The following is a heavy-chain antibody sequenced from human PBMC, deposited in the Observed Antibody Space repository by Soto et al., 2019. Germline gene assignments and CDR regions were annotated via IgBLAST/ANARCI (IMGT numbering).Heavy chain of an antibody. CDR3: TTDPQRYDFWSGYYPMDV. D-gene: IGHD3-3*01. V-gene: IGHV3-15*01. J-gene: IGHJ6*03. CDR2: IKSKTDGGTT. Sequence: GGSLRLSCAASGFTFSNYAMSWVRQAPGKGLEWVGRIKSKTDGGTTDYAAPVKGRFTISRDDSKNTLYLQMNSLKTEDTAVYYCTTDPQRYDFWSGYYPMDVWGKGTTVTVSS. CDR1: GFTFSNYA.